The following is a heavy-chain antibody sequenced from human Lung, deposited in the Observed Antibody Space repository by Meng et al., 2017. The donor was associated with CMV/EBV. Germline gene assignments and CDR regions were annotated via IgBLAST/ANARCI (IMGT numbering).Heavy chain of an antibody. CDR2: IYSGGST. CDR3: ARDPIEYSSSGADY. Sequence: ESLKISCAASGFTVSSNYMSWVRQAPGKGLEWVSVIYSGGSTYYADSVKGRFTISRDNSKNTLYLQMNSLRAEDTAVYYCARDPIEYSSSGADYWGQGTLVTVSS. V-gene: IGHV3-66*02. CDR1: GFTVSSNY. D-gene: IGHD6-6*01. J-gene: IGHJ4*02.